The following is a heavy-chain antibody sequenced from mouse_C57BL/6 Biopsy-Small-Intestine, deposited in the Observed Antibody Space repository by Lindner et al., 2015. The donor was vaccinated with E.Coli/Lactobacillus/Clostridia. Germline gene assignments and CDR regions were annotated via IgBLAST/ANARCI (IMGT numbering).Heavy chain of an antibody. D-gene: IGHD2-3*01. CDR1: GFNIKDYY. CDR2: IDPEDDET. J-gene: IGHJ3*01. CDR3: ARSGGYYEFAY. V-gene: IGHV14-2*01. Sequence: VQLQESGAELVKPGASVKLSCTASGFNIKDYYMHWVKQRTEQGLEWIGRIDPEDDETEYAPKFQGKATITADTSSNTAYLQLSSLTSEDTAVYYCARSGGYYEFAYWGQGTLVTVSA.